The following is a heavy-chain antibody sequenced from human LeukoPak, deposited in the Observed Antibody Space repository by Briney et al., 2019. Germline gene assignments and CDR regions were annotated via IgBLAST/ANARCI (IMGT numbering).Heavy chain of an antibody. J-gene: IGHJ4*02. CDR1: GFTFSCYG. Sequence: GGSLRLSCAASGFTFSCYGMQWVRQAPGKGVEWVAVIWYDGSSKYYADSVKGRFTISRDNSKNTLYLQMNSLRAEDTAVYYCARDYYGSGSYDYWGQGTLVTVSS. V-gene: IGHV3-33*01. D-gene: IGHD3-10*01. CDR2: IWYDGSSK. CDR3: ARDYYGSGSYDY.